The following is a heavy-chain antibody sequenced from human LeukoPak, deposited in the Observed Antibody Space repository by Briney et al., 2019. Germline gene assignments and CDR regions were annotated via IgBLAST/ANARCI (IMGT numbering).Heavy chain of an antibody. CDR2: IIPIFDTA. Sequence: ASVKVSCKASGGTFSSYAISWVRQAPGQGLEWMGGIIPIFDTANYAQKFQGRVTITADKSTSTAYMELSSLRSEDTAVYYCARSRDIVVVVANYTYYYGMDVWGKGTTVTVSS. CDR1: GGTFSSYA. D-gene: IGHD2-15*01. J-gene: IGHJ6*04. V-gene: IGHV1-69*06. CDR3: ARSRDIVVVVANYTYYYGMDV.